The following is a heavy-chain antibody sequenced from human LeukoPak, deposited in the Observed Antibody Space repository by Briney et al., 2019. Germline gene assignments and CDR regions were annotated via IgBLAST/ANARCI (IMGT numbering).Heavy chain of an antibody. CDR2: IYPRDGST. CDR1: GYTYTSNY. J-gene: IGHJ4*02. CDR3: ARDQEGFDY. V-gene: IGHV1-46*01. Sequence: ASVKVSCKASGYTYTSNYIHWVRQAPGQGLEWMGMIYPRDGSTSYAQKFQGRVTVTRDTSTSTVHMELSGLRSEDTAVCYCARDQEGFDYWGQGTLVTVSS.